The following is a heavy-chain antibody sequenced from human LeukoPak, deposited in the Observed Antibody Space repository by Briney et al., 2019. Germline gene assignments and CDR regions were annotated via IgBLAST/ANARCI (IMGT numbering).Heavy chain of an antibody. CDR3: ARGWSIAARRSDWYFDL. J-gene: IGHJ2*01. V-gene: IGHV4-34*01. CDR1: GGSFSGYY. Sequence: PSGTLSLTCAGYGGSFSGYYRSWIRHPPGKGLEWIGQINHSGSTNYNPSLKSRVTISVDTSKNQFSLKLRSVTAADTAVYYCARGWSIAARRSDWYFDLWGRGTLVTVSS. CDR2: INHSGST. D-gene: IGHD6-6*01.